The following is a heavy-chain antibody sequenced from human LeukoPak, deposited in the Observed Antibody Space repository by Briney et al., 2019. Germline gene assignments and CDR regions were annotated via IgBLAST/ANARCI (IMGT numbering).Heavy chain of an antibody. CDR1: GYSISSGYY. CDR2: IYHGGSTDSYTGRT. V-gene: IGHV4-38-2*02. J-gene: IGHJ4*02. D-gene: IGHD3-16*01. CDR3: ARLPRGLIRSY. Sequence: SETLSLTCTVSGYSISSGYYWGWIRQPPGEGLEWIGTIYHGGSTDSYTGRTYYKSSLKSRVTISVDTSNNQFSLTMASATAADTAVYYCARLPRGLIRSYWGQGTLVTVSS.